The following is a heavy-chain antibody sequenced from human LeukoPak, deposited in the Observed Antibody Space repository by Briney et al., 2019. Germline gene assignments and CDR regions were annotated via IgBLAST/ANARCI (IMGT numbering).Heavy chain of an antibody. CDR2: ICYSGST. CDR1: GGSISSSSYY. J-gene: IGHJ5*02. CDR3: ARQGSIVGATGNWFDP. Sequence: PSETLSLTCTVSGGSISSSSYYWGWIRQPPGKGLEWIGSICYSGSTYYNPSLKSRVTISVDTSKNQFSLKLSSVTAADTAVYYCARQGSIVGATGNWFDPWGQGTLVTVSS. D-gene: IGHD1-26*01. V-gene: IGHV4-39*01.